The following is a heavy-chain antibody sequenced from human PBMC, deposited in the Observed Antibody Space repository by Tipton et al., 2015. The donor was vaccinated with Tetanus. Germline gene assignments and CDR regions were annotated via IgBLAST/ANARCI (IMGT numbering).Heavy chain of an antibody. J-gene: IGHJ4*02. CDR1: GYIFRNYW. CDR3: ARHECPQCNFDY. CDR2: IYGGDSDT. V-gene: IGHV5-51*01. Sequence: QLVQSGEEVKKPGESLKISCKGSGYIFRNYWIGWVRQMPGKGLEWMGMIYGGDSDTRYIPSFQGQVTISADKSISTAYLQWSSLKASDTAMYFCARHECPQCNFDYWGQGALVTVSS. D-gene: IGHD5/OR15-5a*01.